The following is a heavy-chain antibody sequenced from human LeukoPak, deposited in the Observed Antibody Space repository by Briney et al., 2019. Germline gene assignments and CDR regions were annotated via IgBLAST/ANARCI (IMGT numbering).Heavy chain of an antibody. Sequence: ASVKVSRKASGYTFTGYNMRWVRQAPGQGREWMGWINPNSGGTNYAQKFQGRVTMTRDTSISTAYMELSRLRSDDTAVYYCARGSYYSYFDYWGQGTLVTVSS. J-gene: IGHJ4*02. CDR1: GYTFTGYN. D-gene: IGHD3-10*01. V-gene: IGHV1-2*02. CDR2: INPNSGGT. CDR3: ARGSYYSYFDY.